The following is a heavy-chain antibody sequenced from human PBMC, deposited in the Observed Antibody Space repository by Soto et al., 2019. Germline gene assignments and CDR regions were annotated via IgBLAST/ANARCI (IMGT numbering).Heavy chain of an antibody. CDR2: IYWSDDK. CDR1: GFSLSTSGVG. V-gene: IGHV2-5*01. J-gene: IGHJ4*02. D-gene: IGHD2-15*01. CDR3: ARKEGGGYCSGGSRYGVDY. Sequence: QITLKESGPTLVKTKQTLTLTCTFSGFSLSTSGVGVGWIRQPPGKAPEWLALIYWSDDKRYSPSLKSRLTITKDTSKSQVVLKMTNMDPVDTATFFCARKEGGGYCSGGSRYGVDYWGQGTLVTVSS.